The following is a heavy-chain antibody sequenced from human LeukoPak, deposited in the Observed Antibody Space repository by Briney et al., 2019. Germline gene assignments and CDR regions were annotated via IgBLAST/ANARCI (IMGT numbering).Heavy chain of an antibody. D-gene: IGHD5-24*01. J-gene: IGHJ5*02. CDR2: IYTSGST. Sequence: SQTLSLTCTVSGGSISSGSYYWSWIRQPAGKGLEWIGRIYTSGSTNYNPSLKSRVTMSVDTSKNQFSLKLSSVTAADTAVYYCARESPIKDWFDPWGQGTLSPSPQ. CDR3: ARESPIKDWFDP. V-gene: IGHV4-61*02. CDR1: GGSISSGSYY.